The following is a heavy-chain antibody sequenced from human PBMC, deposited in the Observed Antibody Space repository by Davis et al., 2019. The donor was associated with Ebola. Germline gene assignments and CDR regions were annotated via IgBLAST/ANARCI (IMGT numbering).Heavy chain of an antibody. CDR2: INPNSGGT. V-gene: IGHV1-2*06. D-gene: IGHD5-12*01. CDR3: ARGLGIVLSLTATSDFDY. CDR1: GYTFTSYY. Sequence: ASVKVSCKASGYTFTSYYMHWVRQAPGQGLEWMGRINPNSGGTNYAQKFQGRVTMTRDTSISTAYMELSRLRSDDTAVYYCARGLGIVLSLTATSDFDYWGQGTLVTVSS. J-gene: IGHJ4*02.